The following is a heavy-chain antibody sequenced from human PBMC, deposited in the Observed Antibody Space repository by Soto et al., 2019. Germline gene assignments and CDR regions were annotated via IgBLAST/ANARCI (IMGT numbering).Heavy chain of an antibody. Sequence: LSLTCTVSGGSISSYYWSWIRQPAGKGLEWIGRIYTSGSTNYNPSLKSRVTMSVDTSKNQFSLKLSSVTAADTAVYYCAREPLRLGELSFFYFDYWGQGTLVTVSS. CDR1: GGSISSYY. CDR3: AREPLRLGELSFFYFDY. CDR2: IYTSGST. V-gene: IGHV4-4*07. D-gene: IGHD3-16*02. J-gene: IGHJ4*02.